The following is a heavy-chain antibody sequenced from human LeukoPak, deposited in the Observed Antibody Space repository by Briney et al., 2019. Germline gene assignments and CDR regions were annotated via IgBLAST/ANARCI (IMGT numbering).Heavy chain of an antibody. Sequence: GGSLRLSCAASGFTVSSDYMSWVRQAPGKGLEWVSIIYSGGSTYYADSVKGRFTISRDNSQNTLYLQMNSLRAEDTALYYCARGLSGTYYYFDYWGQGTLVTVSS. CDR2: IYSGGST. D-gene: IGHD1-26*01. V-gene: IGHV3-53*01. CDR1: GFTVSSDY. J-gene: IGHJ4*02. CDR3: ARGLSGTYYYFDY.